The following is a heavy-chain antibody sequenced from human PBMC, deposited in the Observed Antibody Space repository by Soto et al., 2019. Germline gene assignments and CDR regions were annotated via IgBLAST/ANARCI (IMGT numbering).Heavy chain of an antibody. D-gene: IGHD1-26*01. CDR3: TRGVVGATSGDDY. CDR1: GFTFGDYA. V-gene: IGHV3-49*03. J-gene: IGHJ4*02. CDR2: IRSKAYGGTT. Sequence: PGGSLRLSCTASGFTFGDYAMSWFRQAPGKGLEWVGFIRSKAYGGTTEYAASVKGRFTISRDDSKSIAYLQMNSLKTEDTAVYYCTRGVVGATSGDDYWGQGTLVTVSS.